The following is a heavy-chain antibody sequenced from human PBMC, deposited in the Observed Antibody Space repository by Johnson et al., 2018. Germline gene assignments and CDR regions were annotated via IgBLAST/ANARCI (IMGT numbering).Heavy chain of an antibody. J-gene: IGHJ6*03. V-gene: IGHV3-66*02. CDR3: AREVTTVTTSYAYDYMDV. CDR2: IYSGGGT. D-gene: IGHD4-17*01. CDR1: GFTGSTNY. Sequence: VQLVQSGGGLVQPRGSLRLCCAVSGFTGSTNYRSWVRQAPGKGLEWVSVIYSGGGTFYVDSVKGRFPITRDSAKNTLYLQMNTLRAGATAGYYWAREVTTVTTSYAYDYMDVWGKGATVTVSS.